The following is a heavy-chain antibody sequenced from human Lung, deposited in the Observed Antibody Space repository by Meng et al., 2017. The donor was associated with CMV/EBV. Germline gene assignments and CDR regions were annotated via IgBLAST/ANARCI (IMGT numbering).Heavy chain of an antibody. J-gene: IGHJ4*02. CDR2: ITGSGGST. CDR1: GFTFSSFA. Sequence: ESLKISCAASGFTFSSFAMSCVRQAPGKGLEWVSAITGSGGSTYYADSVRGRFSISRDNSKNTLYLQLNSLRAEDTAVYYCAKAFSSSWYREYYDYWGQGTXVTVSS. CDR3: AKAFSSSWYREYYDY. D-gene: IGHD6-13*01. V-gene: IGHV3-23*01.